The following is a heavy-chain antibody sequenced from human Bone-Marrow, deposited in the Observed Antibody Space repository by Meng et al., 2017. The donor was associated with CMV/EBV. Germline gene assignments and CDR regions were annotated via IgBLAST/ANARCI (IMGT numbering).Heavy chain of an antibody. J-gene: IGHJ4*02. Sequence: LSLTCAGSGFTFSSDWMSWVRQAPGRGLEWVANIKEDGSEKYYVDSVKGRCTISRDNAKKSLSLQMNSLRAEDKAVYYCARETLCDTAMVPSFDFRGQGTLVTVSS. CDR3: ARETLCDTAMVPSFDF. CDR2: IKEDGSEK. CDR1: GFTFSSDW. V-gene: IGHV3-7*01. D-gene: IGHD5-18*01.